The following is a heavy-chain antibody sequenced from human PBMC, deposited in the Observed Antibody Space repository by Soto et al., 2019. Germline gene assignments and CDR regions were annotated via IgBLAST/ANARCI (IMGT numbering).Heavy chain of an antibody. V-gene: IGHV1-18*01. CDR3: ARDDPYYDSSGYPLFDY. D-gene: IGHD3-22*01. CDR2: ISAYNGNT. J-gene: IGHJ4*02. CDR1: GYTFTSFG. Sequence: APVKASSKASGYTFTSFGISWGRQAPGQGLEWMGWISAYNGNTNYAQKLQGRVTMTTDTSTSTAYMELRSLRSDDTAVYYCARDDPYYDSSGYPLFDYWGQGTLVTVSS.